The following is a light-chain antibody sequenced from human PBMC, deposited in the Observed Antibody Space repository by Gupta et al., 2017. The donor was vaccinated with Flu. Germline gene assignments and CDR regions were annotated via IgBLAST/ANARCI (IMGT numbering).Light chain of an antibody. V-gene: IGKV3-15*01. CDR2: GAS. Sequence: EIVMPQSPATLSVSPGERATLSCRASQSVSSNLAWYQQKPGQAPRLLIYGASTRATGIPARFSGSGSGTEFTLTISSLQSEDVAVYYWQQYNNWPPGTFGQGTKVEIK. CDR1: QSVSSN. J-gene: IGKJ1*01. CDR3: QQYNNWPPGT.